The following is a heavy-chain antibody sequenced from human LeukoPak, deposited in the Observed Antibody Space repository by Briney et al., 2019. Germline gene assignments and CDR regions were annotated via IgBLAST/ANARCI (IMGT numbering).Heavy chain of an antibody. D-gene: IGHD2-21*02. CDR2: IGSTSHFR. J-gene: IGHJ4*02. CDR3: ARSCDGDCYSDY. Sequence: GGSLRLSCVASGFTFSNYSMNWVRQAPGKGLEWVSSIGSTSHFRYYADSLKGRVTISRDNAKNSLYLQMSSLRVEDTAVYYCARSCDGDCYSDYWGQGTLVTVSS. V-gene: IGHV3-21*01. CDR1: GFTFSNYS.